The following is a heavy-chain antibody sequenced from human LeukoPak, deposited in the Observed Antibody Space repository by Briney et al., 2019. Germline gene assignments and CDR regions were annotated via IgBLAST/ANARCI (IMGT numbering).Heavy chain of an antibody. J-gene: IGHJ4*02. CDR3: ATTVGYCSSTSCSRFRYFDY. D-gene: IGHD2-2*01. V-gene: IGHV3-23*01. CDR1: GFTFSTYA. Sequence: PGGSLRLSCAASGFTFSTYAMTWVRQAPGKGLVWVSSISGSGGTTYYADSVKGRFTISRDNSKNTLSLQMNSLRAEDTAVYYCATTVGYCSSTSCSRFRYFDYWGQGTLVTVSS. CDR2: ISGSGGTT.